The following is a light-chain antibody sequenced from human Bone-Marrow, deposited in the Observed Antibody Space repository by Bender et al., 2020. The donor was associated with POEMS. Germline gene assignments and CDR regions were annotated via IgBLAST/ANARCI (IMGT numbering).Light chain of an antibody. Sequence: QSALTQPPSASGSLGQSVTISCTGTSGDVGNYNLVSWYQQHPGKAPKLMIHEGSTRPSGVSNRFSGSQSGNTASLTISGLQTEDEADYYCSSYTSSSTLEFGGGTKLTVL. CDR3: SSYTSSSTLE. CDR2: EGS. J-gene: IGLJ3*02. V-gene: IGLV2-14*02. CDR1: SGDVGNYNL.